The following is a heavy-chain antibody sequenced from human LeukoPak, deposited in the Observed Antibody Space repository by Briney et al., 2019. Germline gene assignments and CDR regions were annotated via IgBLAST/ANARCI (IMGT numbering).Heavy chain of an antibody. V-gene: IGHV4-59*01. CDR3: ARRSVVPAAKEQTWFDP. CDR2: IYYRGST. J-gene: IGHJ5*02. D-gene: IGHD2-2*01. Sequence: SETLSLTCTVSGGSLSSYYWSWIRQPPRKGLEGIGYIYYRGSTNYNPSLTSRVTISADTSKNQFSLKLSSVTAADTAVYYCARRSVVPAAKEQTWFDPWGQGTLVTVSS. CDR1: GGSLSSYY.